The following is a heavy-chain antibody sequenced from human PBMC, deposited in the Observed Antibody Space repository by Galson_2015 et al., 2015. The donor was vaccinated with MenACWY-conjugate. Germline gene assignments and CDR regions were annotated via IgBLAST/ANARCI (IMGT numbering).Heavy chain of an antibody. CDR2: ISDSGGKS. CDR1: GFTFSRHA. CDR3: ARDPGSGSDDYYGMDV. Sequence: SLRLSCAASGFTFSRHAMSWVRQAQGKGLEWVSSISDSGGKSYYADSVKGRFTISRDQSKNTLYLQMNSLRIEDTAAYYCARDPGSGSDDYYGMDVWGPGTTVTVSS. V-gene: IGHV3-23*01. D-gene: IGHD3-10*01. J-gene: IGHJ6*02.